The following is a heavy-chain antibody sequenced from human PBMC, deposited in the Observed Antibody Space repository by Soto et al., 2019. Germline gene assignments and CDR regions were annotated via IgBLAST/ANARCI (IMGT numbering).Heavy chain of an antibody. V-gene: IGHV3-30*18. CDR2: ISYDGSNK. Sequence: GGSLRLSCAASGFTFRSYAMHWVRQAPGKGLEWVAIISYDGSNKYYGDAVKGRFTISRDNSKNTLYLQLNSLRVEDTAVYYCGKERRGSGWSVCNFWGQGALVTVSS. CDR1: GFTFRSYA. J-gene: IGHJ4*02. D-gene: IGHD6-19*01. CDR3: GKERRGSGWSVCNF.